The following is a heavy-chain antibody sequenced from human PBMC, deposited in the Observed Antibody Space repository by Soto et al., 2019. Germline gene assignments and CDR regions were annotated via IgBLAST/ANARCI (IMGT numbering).Heavy chain of an antibody. J-gene: IGHJ6*02. CDR1: GFTFSSYS. Sequence: PGGSLRLSCAASGFTFSSYSMNWVRQAPGKGLEWVSSISSSSSSYIYYADSVKGRFTISRDNAKNSLYLQMNSLRAEDTAVYYCARGRVRSGVYYGMDVWGQGTTVTVSS. CDR3: ARGRVRSGVYYGMDV. V-gene: IGHV3-21*01. D-gene: IGHD6-19*01. CDR2: ISSSSSSYI.